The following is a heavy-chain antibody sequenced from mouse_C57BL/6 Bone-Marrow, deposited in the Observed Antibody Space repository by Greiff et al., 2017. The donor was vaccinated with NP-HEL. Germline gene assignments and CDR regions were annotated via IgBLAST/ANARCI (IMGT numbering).Heavy chain of an antibody. CDR3: ARLRGYFDY. CDR2: IYPGSGST. Sequence: VQLQQPGAELVKPGASVKMSCKASGYTFTSYWITWVKQRPGQGLEWIGDIYPGSGSTNYNEKFKSKATLTVDTTASTAYMQLSSLTSEDAAVYYCARLRGYFDYWGQGTTLTVSS. J-gene: IGHJ2*01. D-gene: IGHD1-1*01. CDR1: GYTFTSYW. V-gene: IGHV1-55*01.